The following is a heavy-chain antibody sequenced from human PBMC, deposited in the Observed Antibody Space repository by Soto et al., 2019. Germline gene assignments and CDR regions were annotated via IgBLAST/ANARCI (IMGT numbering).Heavy chain of an antibody. CDR3: ATRARVRVRGSYYYGMDV. CDR2: IIPIFGTA. V-gene: IGHV1-69*06. D-gene: IGHD3-10*01. Sequence: SVKVSCKASGGTFSSYAISWVRQAPGQGLEWMGGIIPIFGTANYAQKFQGRVTITADKSTSTAYMELSSLRSEDTAVYYCATRARVRVRGSYYYGMDVWGQGTTVTVS. CDR1: GGTFSSYA. J-gene: IGHJ6*02.